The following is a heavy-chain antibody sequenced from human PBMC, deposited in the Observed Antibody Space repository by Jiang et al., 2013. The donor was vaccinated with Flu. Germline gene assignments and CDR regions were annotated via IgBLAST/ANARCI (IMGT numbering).Heavy chain of an antibody. Sequence: GLVKPSETLSLTCTVSGGSISGSSYYWGWIRQPPGKGLEWIGSIYYSGSTYYNPSLKSRVTISVDTSKNQFSLKLSSVTAADTAVYYCARDRGSSGSHYGMDVWGQGTTVTVSS. CDR2: IYYSGST. V-gene: IGHV4-39*07. CDR3: ARDRGSSGSHYGMDV. D-gene: IGHD6-19*01. J-gene: IGHJ6*02. CDR1: GGSISGSSYY.